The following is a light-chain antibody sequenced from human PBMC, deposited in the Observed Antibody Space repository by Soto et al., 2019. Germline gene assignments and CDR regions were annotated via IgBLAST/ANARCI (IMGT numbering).Light chain of an antibody. CDR3: KQYNTYPWA. J-gene: IGKJ1*01. Sequence: DIQMTQSPSTLSASVGDRVTITCRATQSVNSWLAWYQQKPGKVPKLLIYKASSLDSGVPPRFSGSGSGTELTLTISSLQPDDFATYYCKQYNTYPWAFGQGTEVEIK. V-gene: IGKV1-5*03. CDR1: QSVNSW. CDR2: KAS.